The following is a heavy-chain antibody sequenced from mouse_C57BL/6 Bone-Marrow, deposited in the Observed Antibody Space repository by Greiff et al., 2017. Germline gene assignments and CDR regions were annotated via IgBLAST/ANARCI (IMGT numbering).Heavy chain of an antibody. CDR3: ARWYDYDPFAMDY. D-gene: IGHD2-4*01. J-gene: IGHJ4*01. CDR1: GYTFTSYG. Sequence: QVQLQQSGAELARPGASVKLSCKASGYTFTSYGMRWVKQRTGQGLEWIGEIYPRSGNTYYNEKFKGKATLTADKSSSTAYMELRSLTSEDSAVYFCARWYDYDPFAMDYWGQGTSVTVAS. CDR2: IYPRSGNT. V-gene: IGHV1-81*01.